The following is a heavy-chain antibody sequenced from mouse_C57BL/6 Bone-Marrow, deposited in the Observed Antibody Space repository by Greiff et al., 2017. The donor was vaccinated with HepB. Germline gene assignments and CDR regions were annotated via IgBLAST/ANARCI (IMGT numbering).Heavy chain of an antibody. J-gene: IGHJ4*01. V-gene: IGHV1-26*01. CDR2: INPNNGGT. CDR3: ARNHAPYAMDY. Sequence: EVQLQQSGPELVKPGASVKISCKASGYTFTDYYMNWVKQSHGKSLEWIGDINPNNGGTSYNQKFKGKATLTVDKSSSTAYMELRSLTSEDSAVYYCARNHAPYAMDYWGQGTSVTVSS. CDR1: GYTFTDYY.